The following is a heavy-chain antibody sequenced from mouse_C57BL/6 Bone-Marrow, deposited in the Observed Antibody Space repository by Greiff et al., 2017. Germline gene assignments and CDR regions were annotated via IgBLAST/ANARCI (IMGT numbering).Heavy chain of an antibody. CDR3: ASYGSSWYYFDY. D-gene: IGHD1-1*01. J-gene: IGHJ2*01. Sequence: EVQGVESGAELVKPGASVKLSCTASGFNIKDYYMHWVKQRTEQGLEWIGRIDPEDGETKYAPKFQGKATITADTSSNTAYLQLSSLTSEDTAVYYCASYGSSWYYFDYWGQGTTLTVSS. CDR2: IDPEDGET. V-gene: IGHV14-2*01. CDR1: GFNIKDYY.